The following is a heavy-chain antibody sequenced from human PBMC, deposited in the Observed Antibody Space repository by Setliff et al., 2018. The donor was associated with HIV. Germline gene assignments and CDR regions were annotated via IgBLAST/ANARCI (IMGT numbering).Heavy chain of an antibody. Sequence: ASVTVSCKASGYRFTGFAIHWVRQAPGQRFEWMGWINAGTGNTKYSQKFQDRVTISRDIHANTAYMELSSLRSEDTAIYYCARSLREYSYGSPDYWGPGTLVTVSS. V-gene: IGHV1-3*01. CDR2: INAGTGNT. J-gene: IGHJ4*02. D-gene: IGHD5-18*01. CDR1: GYRFTGFA. CDR3: ARSLREYSYGSPDY.